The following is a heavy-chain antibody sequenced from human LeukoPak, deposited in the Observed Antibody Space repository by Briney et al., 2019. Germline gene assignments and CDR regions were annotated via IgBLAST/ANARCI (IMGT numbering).Heavy chain of an antibody. D-gene: IGHD6-13*01. CDR2: IYYSGST. CDR3: ARGREYSSSWYAFGY. Sequence: PETLSLTCTVPRGSVSSGSYYWSWVRLHPGKGLEWVGYIYYSGSTNYNPSLKSRVTISVDTSKNQFSLKLSSVTAADTAVYYCARGREYSSSWYAFGYWGQGTLVTVSS. CDR1: RGSVSSGSYY. J-gene: IGHJ4*02. V-gene: IGHV4-61*01.